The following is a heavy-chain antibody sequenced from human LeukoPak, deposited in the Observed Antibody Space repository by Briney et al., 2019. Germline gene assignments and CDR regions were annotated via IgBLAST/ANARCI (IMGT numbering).Heavy chain of an antibody. V-gene: IGHV1-69*05. CDR1: GGTFSSYA. Sequence: VASVKVSCXASGGTFSSYAISWVRQAPGQGLEWMGGIIPIFGTANYAQKFQGRVTITTDESTSPPYMELSSLRSEDTAVYYCASAIVVVTAIPGWFDPWGQGTLVTVSS. J-gene: IGHJ5*02. CDR2: IIPIFGTA. D-gene: IGHD2-21*02. CDR3: ASAIVVVTAIPGWFDP.